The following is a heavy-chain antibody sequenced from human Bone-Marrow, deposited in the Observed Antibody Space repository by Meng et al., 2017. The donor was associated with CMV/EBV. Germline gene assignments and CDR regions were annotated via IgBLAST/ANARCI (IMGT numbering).Heavy chain of an antibody. Sequence: GSLRLSCTVSGGSISSYYWSWIRQPPGKGLEWIGYIYYSGSTNYNPSLKSRVTISVDTSKNQFSLKLSSVTAADTAVYYCARVVPAAIGGWYFDLWGRGTLVTVSS. V-gene: IGHV4-59*01. J-gene: IGHJ2*01. CDR2: IYYSGST. CDR1: GGSISSYY. D-gene: IGHD2-2*02. CDR3: ARVVPAAIGGWYFDL.